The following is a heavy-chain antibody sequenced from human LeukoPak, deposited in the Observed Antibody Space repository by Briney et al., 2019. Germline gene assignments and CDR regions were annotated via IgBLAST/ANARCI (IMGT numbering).Heavy chain of an antibody. CDR3: ARDHYNILTGYFSY. CDR2: INPSSNYI. J-gene: IGHJ4*02. D-gene: IGHD3-9*01. CDR1: GFTLSGYG. V-gene: IGHV3-21*01. Sequence: GGSLRLSCAASGFTLSGYGMHWVRQAPGKGLEWVSSINPSSNYIYYTDSVKGRFTVSRDNAKNSLFLQMNSLRAEDTAVYYCARDHYNILTGYFSYWGQGTLVAVSS.